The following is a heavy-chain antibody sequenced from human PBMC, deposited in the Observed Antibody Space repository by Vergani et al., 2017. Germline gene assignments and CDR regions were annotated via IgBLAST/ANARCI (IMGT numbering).Heavy chain of an antibody. V-gene: IGHV1-3*01. Sequence: QVQLVQSGAEVKKPGASVKVSCKASGYTFTSYAMHWVRQAPGQRLEWMGWINAGNGNTKYSQKFQGRVTLTRDTSASTAYMELSSLRSEYTAVYYCARVVHYDYVWGSYRYTGPFDYWGQGTLVTVSS. CDR3: ARVVHYDYVWGSYRYTGPFDY. D-gene: IGHD3-16*02. CDR1: GYTFTSYA. J-gene: IGHJ4*02. CDR2: INAGNGNT.